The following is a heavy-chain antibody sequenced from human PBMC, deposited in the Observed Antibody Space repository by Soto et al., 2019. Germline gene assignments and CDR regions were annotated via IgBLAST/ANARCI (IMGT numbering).Heavy chain of an antibody. J-gene: IGHJ4*02. CDR2: ISDDGSEK. CDR1: GFTFSSYA. V-gene: IGHV3-30-3*01. CDR3: ARGPSSSWYSDY. D-gene: IGHD6-13*01. Sequence: QVQLVESGGGVVQPGRSLRLSCVASGFTFSSYAMHWVRQAPGKGLEWVAVISDDGSEKYNADSVKGRFTISRDSSKNTLYLQMNSLRIDDTAVYYCARGPSSSWYSDYWGQGTLVNVFS.